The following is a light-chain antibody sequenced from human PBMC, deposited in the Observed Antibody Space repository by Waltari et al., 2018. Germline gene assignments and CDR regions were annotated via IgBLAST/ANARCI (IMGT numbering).Light chain of an antibody. CDR3: QQYNSYSGT. Sequence: DIQMTQSPSTLSASVGDRVTITCRASQSISTWLAWYQQKPGKAPILLIYKASTLESGVPSRFGGSGSGTEFTLTISSLQPDDFATYYCQQYNSYSGTFGQGTKVEIK. CDR1: QSISTW. J-gene: IGKJ1*01. V-gene: IGKV1-5*03. CDR2: KAS.